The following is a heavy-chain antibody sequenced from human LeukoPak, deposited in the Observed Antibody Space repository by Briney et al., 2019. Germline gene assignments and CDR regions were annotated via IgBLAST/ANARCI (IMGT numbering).Heavy chain of an antibody. CDR1: GFTFSSYD. Sequence: PGGSLRLSCAASGFTFSSYDINWVRQAPGKGLEWISYISSSSSTIYYADSLKGRFTISRDNSKNTLYLQMNSLRAEDTAVYYCARRSGIAVAGAFDYWGQGTLVTVSS. J-gene: IGHJ4*02. CDR2: ISSSSSTI. CDR3: ARRSGIAVAGAFDY. D-gene: IGHD6-19*01. V-gene: IGHV3-48*01.